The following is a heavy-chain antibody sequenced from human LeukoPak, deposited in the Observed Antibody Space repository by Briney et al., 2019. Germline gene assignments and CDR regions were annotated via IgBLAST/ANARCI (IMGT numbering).Heavy chain of an antibody. CDR2: IYYSGST. D-gene: IGHD6-19*01. CDR1: GGSISSYY. J-gene: IGHJ4*02. V-gene: IGHV4-59*08. CDR3: ARHLYSSGWSDY. Sequence: PSETLSLTCTASGGSISSYYWSWIRQPPGKGLEWIGYIYYSGSTNYNPSLKSRVTISVDTSKNQFSLKLSSVTAADTAVYYCARHLYSSGWSDYWGQGTLVTVSS.